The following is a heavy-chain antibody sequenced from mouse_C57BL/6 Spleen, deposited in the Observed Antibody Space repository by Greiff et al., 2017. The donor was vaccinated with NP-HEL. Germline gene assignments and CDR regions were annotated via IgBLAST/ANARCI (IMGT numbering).Heavy chain of an antibody. V-gene: IGHV2-2*01. CDR3: ARNDYYGSSSFAY. CDR1: GFSLTSYG. D-gene: IGHD1-1*01. J-gene: IGHJ3*01. Sequence: QVQLKESGPGLVQPSQSLSIPCTVSGFSLTSYGVHWVRQSPGKGLEWLGVIWSGGSTDYNAAFISRLSISKDNSKSQVFFKMNSLQADDTAIYYCARNDYYGSSSFAYWGQGTLVTVSA. CDR2: IWSGGST.